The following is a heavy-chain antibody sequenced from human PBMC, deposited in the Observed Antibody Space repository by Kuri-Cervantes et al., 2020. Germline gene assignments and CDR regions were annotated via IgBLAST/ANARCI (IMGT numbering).Heavy chain of an antibody. Sequence: ESLKISCDVYGGSFNGYLWSWIRQTPGKGLEWIGEIDHSGGTNYNPSLTGRVTISVDTSKNQFSLKPSSVTAADTAVYYCASMAEQSYYFDYWGQGTLVTVSS. D-gene: IGHD1/OR15-1a*01. J-gene: IGHJ4*02. CDR3: ASMAEQSYYFDY. CDR2: IDHSGGT. V-gene: IGHV4-34*01. CDR1: GGSFNGYL.